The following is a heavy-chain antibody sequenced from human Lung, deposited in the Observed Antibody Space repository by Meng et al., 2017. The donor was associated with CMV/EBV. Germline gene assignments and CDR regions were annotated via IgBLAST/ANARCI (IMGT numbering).Heavy chain of an antibody. CDR1: GYSFTEYG. V-gene: IGHV1-18*01. J-gene: IGHJ5*02. CDR2: ISAYNGDT. D-gene: IGHD2-2*01. CDR3: VRDLQYCGSTSCYDGFFDP. Sequence: ASVKRSXMHSGYSFTEYGISWVRQAPGQGVEWMGWISAYNGDTNNARNLRGRVTMTTDTSTTTAYMELRSLRSDDTAVYYCVRDLQYCGSTSCYDGFFDPXGQGXLVTVSS.